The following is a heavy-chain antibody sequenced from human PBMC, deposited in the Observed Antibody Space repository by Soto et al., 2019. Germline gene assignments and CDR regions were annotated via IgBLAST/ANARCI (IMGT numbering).Heavy chain of an antibody. J-gene: IGHJ4*02. CDR3: AIGRVRDDFWSGYYDDY. V-gene: IGHV4-34*01. CDR1: GGSFTGYY. D-gene: IGHD3-3*01. CDR2: IHHSGYT. Sequence: SETLSLTCAVYGGSFTGYYWRWIRQPPGKGLEWIGEIHHSGYTKYNPSLKSRVTISVDTSKHQFSLKLSSVTAADTAVYYCAIGRVRDDFWSGYYDDYWGQGTLVTVSS.